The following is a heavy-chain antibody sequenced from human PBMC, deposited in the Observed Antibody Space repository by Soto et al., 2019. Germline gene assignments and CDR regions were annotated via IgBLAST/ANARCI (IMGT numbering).Heavy chain of an antibody. CDR1: GFTFSNYG. Sequence: GGSLRLSCVGSGFTFSNYGMSWVRQAPGKGLEWVSYISGNSSTKYYVDSVEGRFTISRDNAKNSLYLQMNSLRVEDTAVYYCARDLGYCSGGTCYSVLDYWGQGALVTVSS. J-gene: IGHJ4*02. D-gene: IGHD2-15*01. CDR3: ARDLGYCSGGTCYSVLDY. CDR2: ISGNSSTK. V-gene: IGHV3-48*04.